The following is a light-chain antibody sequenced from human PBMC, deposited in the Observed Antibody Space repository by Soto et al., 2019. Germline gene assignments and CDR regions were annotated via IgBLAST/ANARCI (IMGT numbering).Light chain of an antibody. CDR1: SSDVGGYNY. Sequence: QSALTQPASVSGSPGQSITISCTGTSSDVGGYNYVSWYQQHPGKAPKVMIYEVSNRPTGVSNRFSGSKFGNTASLTISGLQAEDEADYYCSSYTSSSTLVVFGTGTKVTVL. CDR3: SSYTSSSTLVV. J-gene: IGLJ1*01. CDR2: EVS. V-gene: IGLV2-14*01.